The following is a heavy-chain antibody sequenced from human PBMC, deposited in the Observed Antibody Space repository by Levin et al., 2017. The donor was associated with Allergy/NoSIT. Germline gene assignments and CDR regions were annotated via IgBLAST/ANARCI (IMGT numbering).Heavy chain of an antibody. D-gene: IGHD2/OR15-2a*01. V-gene: IGHV4-4*07. CDR2: IFSDGTT. CDR3: ARSSSLGVLLF. Sequence: SETLSLTCTVSDGSISSYSRSWIRQPAGKGLQYIGRIFSDGTTNYNPSLKSRVIMSIDTSKDQFSLKLSSVTAADTALYYCARSSSLGVLLFWGQGTLVTVSS. CDR1: DGSISSYS. J-gene: IGHJ4*02.